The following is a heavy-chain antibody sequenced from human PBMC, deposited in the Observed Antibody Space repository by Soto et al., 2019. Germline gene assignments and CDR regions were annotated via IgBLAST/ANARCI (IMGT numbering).Heavy chain of an antibody. CDR2: IYWDGDE. CDR3: VHPYSDSSSYYGYFDY. J-gene: IGHJ4*02. V-gene: IGHV2-5*02. D-gene: IGHD3-22*01. Sequence: QITLKESGPTLVKPTQTLTLTCTFSGFSLSTSGVGVGWIRQSPGKALEWLALIYWDGDERYSPSLKSRLTHTKDTSKKQVVLRMTNMDPVDTATYFCVHPYSDSSSYYGYFDYWGQGALVTVSS. CDR1: GFSLSTSGVG.